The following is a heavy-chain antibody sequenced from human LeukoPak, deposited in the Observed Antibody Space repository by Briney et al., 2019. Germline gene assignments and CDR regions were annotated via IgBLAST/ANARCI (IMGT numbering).Heavy chain of an antibody. CDR1: GGSISSSSYY. J-gene: IGHJ4*02. Sequence: SETLSLTCTVSGGSISSSSYYWGWIRQPPGKGLEWIGSIHYSGSTYYNPSLKSRVTISVDTSKNQFSLKLSSVTAADTAVYYCARLNWNYYFDYWGQGTLVTVSS. CDR3: ARLNWNYYFDY. V-gene: IGHV4-39*01. CDR2: IHYSGST. D-gene: IGHD1-1*01.